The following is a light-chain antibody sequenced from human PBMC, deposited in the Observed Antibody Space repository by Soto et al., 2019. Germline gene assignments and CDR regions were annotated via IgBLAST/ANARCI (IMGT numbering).Light chain of an antibody. V-gene: IGKV1-13*02. CDR1: QGISSA. J-gene: IGKJ4*01. CDR3: QQYRA. Sequence: ALQLTQSPSSLSASVGDRVTITCRASQGISSALAWYQQKPGKAPKLLIYDASSLESGVPSRFSGSGSGTDFTLTISSLQPEDFATYYCQQYRAFGGGTKVEIK. CDR2: DAS.